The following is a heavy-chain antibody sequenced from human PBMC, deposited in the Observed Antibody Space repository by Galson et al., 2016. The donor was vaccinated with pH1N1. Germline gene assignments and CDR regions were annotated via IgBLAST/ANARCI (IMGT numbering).Heavy chain of an antibody. CDR1: GFIFSDYH. CDR2: SKKKLYSYTT. Sequence: SLRLSCAVSGFIFSDYHMDWVRQAPGKGLEWVGRSKKKLYSYTTEYATSVQGRFTISRDESTNSMYLQMSSLRPEDTAVYFCSRVLEGGVDVWGQGTTVTVSS. V-gene: IGHV3-72*01. J-gene: IGHJ6*02. CDR3: SRVLEGGVDV. D-gene: IGHD3-16*01.